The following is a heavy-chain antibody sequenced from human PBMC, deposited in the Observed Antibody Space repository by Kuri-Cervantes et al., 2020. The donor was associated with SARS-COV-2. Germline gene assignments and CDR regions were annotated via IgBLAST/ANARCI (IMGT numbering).Heavy chain of an antibody. CDR2: IFYSGTT. Sequence: GSLRLSCTVSGASISSSSYYWGWIRQPPGKGLEWIGGIFYSGTTYYNPSLKSRVTISVDTSKNQFSLKLSSVTAADTAVYYCAMSYYDFWSGYYTRSGWFDPWGQGTLVT. V-gene: IGHV4-39*01. J-gene: IGHJ5*02. CDR3: AMSYYDFWSGYYTRSGWFDP. CDR1: GASISSSSYY. D-gene: IGHD3-3*01.